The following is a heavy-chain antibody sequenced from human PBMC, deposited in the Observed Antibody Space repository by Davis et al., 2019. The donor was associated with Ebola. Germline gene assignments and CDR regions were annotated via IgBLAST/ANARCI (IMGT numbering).Heavy chain of an antibody. Sequence: ASVKVSCKASGYTFISHSIHWLRLAPGLGLEWMGIINPSSTYTGYAHTFQDRITVTRDTSTSTVYMELGSLTSEDTAVYYCAGSPRSMTPYYFDSWGQESLVTVSS. CDR2: INPSSTYT. CDR3: AGSPRSMTPYYFDS. J-gene: IGHJ4*02. D-gene: IGHD2-8*01. CDR1: GYTFISHS. V-gene: IGHV1-46*01.